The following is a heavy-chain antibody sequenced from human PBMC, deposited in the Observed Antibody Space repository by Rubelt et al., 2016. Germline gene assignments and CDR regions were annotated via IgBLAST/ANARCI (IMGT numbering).Heavy chain of an antibody. CDR3: ARTSGYNYDEAFDI. D-gene: IGHD5-12*01. J-gene: IGHJ3*02. CDR2: IYYSGST. CDR1: GGSISTYY. V-gene: IGHV4-59*08. Sequence: QVQLQESGPGLLKPSETLSLTCTVSGGSISTYYWSWIRQPPGKGLEWIGNIYYSGSTKYNPSLKSRVTISVDTSKKQFSLKVRSVTAADTAVYYCARTSGYNYDEAFDIWGQGTMVTVSS.